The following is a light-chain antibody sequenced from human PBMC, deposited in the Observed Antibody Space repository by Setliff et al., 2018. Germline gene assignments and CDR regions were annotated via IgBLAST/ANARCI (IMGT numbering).Light chain of an antibody. Sequence: QSALTQPASVSGSPGQSITISRSGTSSDVGSYDFVSWYQQHPGKVPKLIIHDVSNRPSGVSNRFSGAKAGNTASLTISGLRAEDEADYYCSAYTSSSTYVFGTGTKVTVL. CDR3: SAYTSSSTYV. J-gene: IGLJ1*01. CDR2: DVS. V-gene: IGLV2-14*03. CDR1: SSDVGSYDF.